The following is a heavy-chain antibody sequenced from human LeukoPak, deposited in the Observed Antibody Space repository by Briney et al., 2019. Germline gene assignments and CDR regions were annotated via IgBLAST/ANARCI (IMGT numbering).Heavy chain of an antibody. J-gene: IGHJ6*03. V-gene: IGHV4-59*01. Sequence: SETLSLTCTVSGGSISSYYWSWIRQPPGKGLEWIGYIYYSGSTNYNPSLKSRVTISVDTSKNQFSLKLSSVTAADTAVYYCARGLGRTMVRGVHHYYYYYMDVWGKGTTVTISS. CDR2: IYYSGST. CDR1: GGSISSYY. D-gene: IGHD3-10*01. CDR3: ARGLGRTMVRGVHHYYYYYMDV.